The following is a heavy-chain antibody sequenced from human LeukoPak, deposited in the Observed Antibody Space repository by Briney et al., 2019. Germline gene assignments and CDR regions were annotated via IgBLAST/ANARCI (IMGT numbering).Heavy chain of an antibody. Sequence: GGSLRLSCAASGFTFSSYAMSWVRQAPGKGLEWVSAISGSGGSTYYADSVKGRFTISRDNSKNTLYLQMNSLRAEDTAVYYCARGDYGDRYFDYWGQGTLVTVSS. CDR1: GFTFSSYA. CDR3: ARGDYGDRYFDY. V-gene: IGHV3-23*01. D-gene: IGHD4-17*01. CDR2: ISGSGGST. J-gene: IGHJ4*02.